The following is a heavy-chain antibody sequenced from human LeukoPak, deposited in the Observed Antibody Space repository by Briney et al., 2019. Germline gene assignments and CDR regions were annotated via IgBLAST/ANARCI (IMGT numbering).Heavy chain of an antibody. CDR3: AREDAPGAYYGSGSFHVDY. CDR2: INPNSGGT. V-gene: IGHV1-2*02. Sequence: GASAKVSCKASGYTFTGYYMHWVRQAPGQGLEWMGWINPNSGGTKYAQKFQGRVTMTRDTSISTAYMELSRLRSDDTAVYYCAREDAPGAYYGSGSFHVDYWGQGTLVTVSS. J-gene: IGHJ4*02. CDR1: GYTFTGYY. D-gene: IGHD3-10*01.